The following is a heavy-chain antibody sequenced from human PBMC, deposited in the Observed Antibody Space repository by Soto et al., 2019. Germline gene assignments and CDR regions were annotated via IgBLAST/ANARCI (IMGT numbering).Heavy chain of an antibody. CDR2: ISSSGSTI. CDR3: VRAARTTAYCGGDCPKYFQH. Sequence: EMQLVESGGGLVQPGGSLRLSCAASALTFSSYEMNWVRQAPGKGLEWVSYISSSGSTIYYADSVKGRFSISRDNAKNSLYLQMNSLRAEDTALYYCVRAARTTAYCGGDCPKYFQHWGQGTLVTVSS. D-gene: IGHD2-21*02. J-gene: IGHJ1*01. CDR1: ALTFSSYE. V-gene: IGHV3-48*03.